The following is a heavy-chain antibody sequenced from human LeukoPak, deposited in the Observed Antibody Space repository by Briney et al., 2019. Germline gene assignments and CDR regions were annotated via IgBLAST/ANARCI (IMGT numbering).Heavy chain of an antibody. Sequence: SETLSLTCTVSGYSITSGYYWVWIRQPPGKGLEWIGAVYHSGSTYYNPSLKSRVAISVDTSKNQFSLKLYSVTAADTAVYFCARSGPYYYHYLDVWGKGTTVTVSS. CDR2: VYHSGST. CDR3: ARSGPYYYHYLDV. D-gene: IGHD3-10*01. V-gene: IGHV4-38-2*02. CDR1: GYSITSGYY. J-gene: IGHJ6*03.